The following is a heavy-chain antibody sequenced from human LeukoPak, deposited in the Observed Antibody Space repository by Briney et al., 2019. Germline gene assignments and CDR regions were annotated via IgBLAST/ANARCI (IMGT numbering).Heavy chain of an antibody. CDR2: INAYNGNT. D-gene: IGHD2-15*01. V-gene: IGHV1-18*01. J-gene: IGHJ6*02. Sequence: KPGASVKVSCKASGYTFTSYAMNWVRQAPGQGLEWLGWINAYNGNTNYAQKLQGRVTMTTDTSTNTAYMELRSLRSDDTAVYYCARRYCSGGSCYSDGYYGMDVWGQGTTVTVSS. CDR3: ARRYCSGGSCYSDGYYGMDV. CDR1: GYTFTSYA.